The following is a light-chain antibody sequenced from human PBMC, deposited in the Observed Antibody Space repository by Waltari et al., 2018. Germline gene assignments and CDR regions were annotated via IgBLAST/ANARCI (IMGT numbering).Light chain of an antibody. Sequence: QLVLTQSPSASASLGASVKLTCTLSSWPITNVIAGHQQQPGKGPRFLMKVNSDGSHRKGDDIPDRFSGSGSGPERYLTISSLQSEDEADYYCETGGHGTWVFGGGTKLTVL. CDR3: ETGGHGTWV. J-gene: IGLJ3*02. CDR1: SWPITNV. CDR2: VNSDGSH. V-gene: IGLV4-69*01.